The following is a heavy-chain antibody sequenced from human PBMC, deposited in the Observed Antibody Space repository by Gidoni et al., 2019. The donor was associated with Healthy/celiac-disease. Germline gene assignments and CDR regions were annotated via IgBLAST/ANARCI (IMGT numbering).Heavy chain of an antibody. CDR3: ARGYGGNSELYFQH. J-gene: IGHJ1*01. CDR2: IYYSGST. CDR1: GGSISSYY. V-gene: IGHV4-59*01. D-gene: IGHD2-21*02. Sequence: QVQLQESGPGLVKPSETLSLTCTVSGGSISSYYWSWIRQPPGKGLEWIGYIYYSGSTNYNPSLKSRVTISVDTSKTQFSLKLSSGTAADTAVYYCARGYGGNSELYFQHWGQGTLVTVSS.